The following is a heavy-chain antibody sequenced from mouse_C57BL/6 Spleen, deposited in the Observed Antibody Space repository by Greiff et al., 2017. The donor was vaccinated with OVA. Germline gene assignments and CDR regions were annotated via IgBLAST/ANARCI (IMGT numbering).Heavy chain of an antibody. D-gene: IGHD1-1*01. Sequence: EVHLVESGPSLVRPSQTLSLTCTVTGFSINSDCYWIWIRQFPGNKLEYIGYTFYSGITYYNPSLESRTYITRDTSKNQFSLKLSSVTTEDTATYYCARAPTTNWYFDVWGTGTTVTVSS. CDR2: TFYSGIT. CDR1: GFSINSDCY. V-gene: IGHV3-3*01. CDR3: ARAPTTNWYFDV. J-gene: IGHJ1*03.